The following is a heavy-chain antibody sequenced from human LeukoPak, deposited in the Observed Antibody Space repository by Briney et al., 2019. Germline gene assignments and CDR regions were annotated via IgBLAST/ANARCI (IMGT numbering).Heavy chain of an antibody. CDR3: ARVSESEWCFDL. V-gene: IGHV3-21*01. CDR1: GFTFDDYG. Sequence: GGSLRLSCAASGFTFDDYGMSWVRQAPGKGLEWVSSIRGSGTNTYYADSVKGRFTLSRDNAKNSLYLQMNSLRAEDTAVYYCARVSESEWCFDLWGRGTLVTVSS. J-gene: IGHJ2*01. D-gene: IGHD1-14*01. CDR2: IRGSGTNT.